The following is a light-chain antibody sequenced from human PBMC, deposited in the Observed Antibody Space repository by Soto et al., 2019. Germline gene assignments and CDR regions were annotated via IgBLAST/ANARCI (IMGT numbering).Light chain of an antibody. J-gene: IGLJ1*01. CDR1: ISNIATNY. CDR3: AAWDDTVRSYV. Sequence: QSVLTQPPSVSGTPGQRVTISCSGGISNIATNYVHWFQQLPGTAPKVLSNRDNQRPSGVPDRCSGSKSGTSASLAISGIRSEDEDEYYCAAWDDTVRSYVFGTGTKLTVL. V-gene: IGLV1-47*01. CDR2: RDN.